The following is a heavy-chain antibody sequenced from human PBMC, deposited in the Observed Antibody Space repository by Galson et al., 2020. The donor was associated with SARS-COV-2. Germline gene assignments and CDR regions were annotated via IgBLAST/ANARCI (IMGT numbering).Heavy chain of an antibody. CDR2: IYYSGST. CDR3: ARLNYGSGAYYIDC. Sequence: ETLSLTCTVSSGSISTYYWSWIRQPPGKGPEWIGYIYYSGSTTYNPSLESRVTISVDTSKNQFSLKLSSVTAADTAVYYCARLNYGSGAYYIDCWGQGTLVTVSS. CDR1: SGSISTYY. V-gene: IGHV4-59*01. J-gene: IGHJ4*02. D-gene: IGHD3-10*01.